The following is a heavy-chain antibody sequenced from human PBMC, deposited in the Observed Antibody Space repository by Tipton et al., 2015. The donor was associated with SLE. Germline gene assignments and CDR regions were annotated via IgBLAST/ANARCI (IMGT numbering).Heavy chain of an antibody. CDR2: IYYSGST. CDR1: GGSISSYY. CDR3: ARGGRRPYWYFDL. J-gene: IGHJ2*01. Sequence: TLSLTCTVSGGSISSYYWSWIRQPPGKGLEWIGYIYYSGSTNHNPSLKSRVTIPVDTSKNQFSLKLSSVTAADTAVYYCARGGRRPYWYFDLWGRGTLVTVSS. V-gene: IGHV4-59*01. D-gene: IGHD1-26*01.